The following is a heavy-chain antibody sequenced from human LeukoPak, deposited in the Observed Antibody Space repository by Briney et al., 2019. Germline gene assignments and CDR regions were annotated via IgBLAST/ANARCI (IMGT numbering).Heavy chain of an antibody. J-gene: IGHJ3*02. Sequence: GASVKVSCKASGYTFTSYDINWVRQATGQGLEWMGWMNPNSGNTGYAQKFQGRVTMTRNTSISTAYMEQSSLRSEDTAVYYCARTSYCSGGSCYSGVDAFDIWGQGTMVTVSS. CDR1: GYTFTSYD. CDR2: MNPNSGNT. CDR3: ARTSYCSGGSCYSGVDAFDI. D-gene: IGHD2-15*01. V-gene: IGHV1-8*01.